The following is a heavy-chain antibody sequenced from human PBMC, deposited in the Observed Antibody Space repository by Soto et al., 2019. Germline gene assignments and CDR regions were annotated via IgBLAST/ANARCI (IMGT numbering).Heavy chain of an antibody. V-gene: IGHV3-23*01. CDR3: AKSLSVGATTPFDY. J-gene: IGHJ4*02. D-gene: IGHD1-26*01. CDR1: GFSFNIFA. Sequence: GGSLRLSCAASGFSFNIFAMNWVRQAPGQGLEWVSGISGSGGSTYYADSVKGRFTISRDNSKNTLYLQMNSLRAEDTAVYYCAKSLSVGATTPFDYWGQGTLVTVSS. CDR2: ISGSGGST.